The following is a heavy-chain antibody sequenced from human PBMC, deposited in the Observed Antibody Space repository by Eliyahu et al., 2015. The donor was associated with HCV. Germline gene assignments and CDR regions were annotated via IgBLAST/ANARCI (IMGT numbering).Heavy chain of an antibody. CDR1: GYSISSGYY. CDR2: IYHSGST. CDR3: ASLGSGSYLSFDY. D-gene: IGHD3-10*01. V-gene: IGHV4-38-2*01. J-gene: IGHJ4*02. Sequence: QVQLQESGPGLVKPSETLSLTCAVSGYSISSGYYWGWIRQPPGKGLEWIGSIYHSGSTYYNPSLKSRVTISVDTSKNQFSLKLSSVTAADTAVYYCASLGSGSYLSFDYWGQGTLVTVSS.